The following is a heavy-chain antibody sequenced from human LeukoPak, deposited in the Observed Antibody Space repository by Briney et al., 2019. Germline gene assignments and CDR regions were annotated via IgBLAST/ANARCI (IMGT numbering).Heavy chain of an antibody. CDR3: ARDPFFGYCGGDCSWYYFDY. D-gene: IGHD2-21*01. J-gene: IGHJ4*02. CDR1: GFTVSSNY. CDR2: IYSGGST. V-gene: IGHV3-53*05. Sequence: GGSLRLSCAASGFTVSSNYMSWVRQAPGKGLEWVSVIYSGGSTYYADSVKGRFTISRDNSKNTLYLQMNSLRAEDTAVYYCARDPFFGYCGGDCSWYYFDYWGQGTLVTVSS.